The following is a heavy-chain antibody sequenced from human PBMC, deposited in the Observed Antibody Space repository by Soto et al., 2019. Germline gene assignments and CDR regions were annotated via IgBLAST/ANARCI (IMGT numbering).Heavy chain of an antibody. Sequence: QVQLQQWGAGLLKPSETLSLTCAVYGGSFSGYYWSWIRQPPGKGLEWIGEINHSGSTNYNPSLKSRVTISVDTSKNQFSLKLSSVTAADTAVYYCARGVPYYDFWSGQMSYYYYGMDVWGQGTTVTVSS. J-gene: IGHJ6*02. CDR3: ARGVPYYDFWSGQMSYYYYGMDV. D-gene: IGHD3-3*01. V-gene: IGHV4-34*01. CDR1: GGSFSGYY. CDR2: INHSGST.